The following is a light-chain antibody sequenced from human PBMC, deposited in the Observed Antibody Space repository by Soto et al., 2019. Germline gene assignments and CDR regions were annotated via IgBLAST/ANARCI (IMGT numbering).Light chain of an antibody. CDR1: QSISSW. CDR3: QQYNGCSS. J-gene: IGKJ1*01. Sequence: DIQMTQSPSTLSASVGDRVTITCRASQSISSWLAWYQQKPGTAPKLLIYDASSLGRGVPARFSGSGYGTEFTLSIRSLQPDDFATYYCQQYNGCSSFGQGTKVEI. CDR2: DAS. V-gene: IGKV1-5*01.